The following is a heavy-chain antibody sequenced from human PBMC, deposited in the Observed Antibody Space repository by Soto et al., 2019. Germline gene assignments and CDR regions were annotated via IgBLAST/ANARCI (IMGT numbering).Heavy chain of an antibody. CDR3: ALCSQSYSPLVL. J-gene: IGHJ6*02. Sequence: QITLKEPGPTLVKPTQTLTLTCSFSAFSLSASGVSVGWIRQPPGKALEWLALIYWDDDKRYSPSLKSRLTSXKXXSKIHVVLTLTQMDTGDTATYYSALCSQSYSPLVLWGQGTTFTVAS. D-gene: IGHD5-18*01. CDR2: IYWDDDK. V-gene: IGHV2-5*02. CDR1: AFSLSASGVS.